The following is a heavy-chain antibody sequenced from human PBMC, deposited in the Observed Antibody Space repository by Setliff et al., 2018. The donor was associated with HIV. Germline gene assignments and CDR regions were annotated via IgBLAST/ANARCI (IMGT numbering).Heavy chain of an antibody. CDR3: ARVSWYYSFWSGLGDAFDI. CDR1: GYTFTSYG. V-gene: IGHV1-18*01. Sequence: ASVKVSCKASGYTFTSYGISWVRQAPGQGLEWMGWISAYSGNTNYAQKLQGRVTMTTDTSTSTAYMELRSLRSDDTAVYYCARVSWYYSFWSGLGDAFDIWGQGTMVTVSS. D-gene: IGHD3-3*01. J-gene: IGHJ3*02. CDR2: ISAYSGNT.